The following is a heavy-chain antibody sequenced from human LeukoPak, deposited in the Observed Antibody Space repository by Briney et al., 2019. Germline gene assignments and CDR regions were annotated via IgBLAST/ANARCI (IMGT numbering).Heavy chain of an antibody. CDR2: MNPNSGNT. J-gene: IGHJ4*02. D-gene: IGHD3-10*01. Sequence: ASVKVSCKASGYTFTSYDINWVRQATGQGLEWMGWMNPNSGNTGYAQKFQGRVTMTRNTSISTAYMELSSLRSEDTAVYYCARLPMVRGLIQPYWGQGTLVTVSS. V-gene: IGHV1-8*01. CDR3: ARLPMVRGLIQPY. CDR1: GYTFTSYD.